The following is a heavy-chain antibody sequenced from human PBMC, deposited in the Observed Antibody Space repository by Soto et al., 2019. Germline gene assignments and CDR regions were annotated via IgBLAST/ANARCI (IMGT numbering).Heavy chain of an antibody. V-gene: IGHV3-72*01. D-gene: IGHD3-10*01. CDR3: TGWGSGNEVGAA. J-gene: IGHJ4*02. CDR1: GFTFSDHY. CDR2: SKNKADSYTT. Sequence: EVQLVESGGGLVQPGGSLRLSCAASGFTFSDHYMDWVRQAPGKGLEWVGRSKNKADSYTTEYAASVKGRFTISRDGSKSSLFLQMNSLKTEDTAVYYCTGWGSGNEVGAAWGQGILVTVSS.